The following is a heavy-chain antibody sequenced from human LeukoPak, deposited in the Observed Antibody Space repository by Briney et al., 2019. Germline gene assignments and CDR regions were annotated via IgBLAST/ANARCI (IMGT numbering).Heavy chain of an antibody. D-gene: IGHD3-9*01. CDR2: ISRSGSYI. Sequence: GGSLRLSCAASGFTFSSYSMNWVRQAQGKGLEWVSSISRSGSYIYYADSVKGRFTISRDNAKNSLYLQMNSLRAEDTAVYYCARGGPNSFYYDILTGYDYYYGMDVWGQGTTVTVSS. V-gene: IGHV3-21*01. J-gene: IGHJ6*02. CDR3: ARGGPNSFYYDILTGYDYYYGMDV. CDR1: GFTFSSYS.